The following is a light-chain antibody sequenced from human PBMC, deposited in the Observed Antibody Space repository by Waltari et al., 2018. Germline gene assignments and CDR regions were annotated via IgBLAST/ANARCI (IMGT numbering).Light chain of an antibody. CDR3: QQYNSVLWT. J-gene: IGKJ1*01. CDR1: QSISTW. Sequence: DVQMTQYPSTLSASVGDRVTITCRASQSISTWLAWYQQKAGKAPKVLIYKASSLERGVPSRFSGSGSGTEFTLTISSLQPDDFATYYCQQYNSVLWTFGQGTKVEIK. CDR2: KAS. V-gene: IGKV1-5*03.